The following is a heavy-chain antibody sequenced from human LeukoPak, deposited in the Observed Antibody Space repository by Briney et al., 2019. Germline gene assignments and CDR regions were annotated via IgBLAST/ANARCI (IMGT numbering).Heavy chain of an antibody. J-gene: IGHJ4*02. CDR1: GFTFSSYG. Sequence: GGSLRLSCAASGFTFSSYGMHWVRQAPGKGLGWVAFIRYDGSNKYYADSVKGRFTISRDNSKNTLYLQMNSLRAKDTAVYYCAIRYYYGSGGWGQGTLVTVSS. V-gene: IGHV3-30*02. CDR2: IRYDGSNK. CDR3: AIRYYYGSGG. D-gene: IGHD3-10*01.